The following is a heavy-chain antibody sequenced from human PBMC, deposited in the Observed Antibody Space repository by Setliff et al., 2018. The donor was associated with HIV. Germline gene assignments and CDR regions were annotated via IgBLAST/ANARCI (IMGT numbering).Heavy chain of an antibody. D-gene: IGHD1-1*01. CDR3: ARRPPLTTGREYYFDF. V-gene: IGHV4-4*09. CDR1: DDPINSFY. J-gene: IGHJ4*02. Sequence: PSETLSLTCTVSDDPINSFYWSWIRQPPGKGLEWIGYIYTSGSTNYNPSLKSRVTISVDTSKKQFSLKLRSVTAADTAVYYCARRPPLTTGREYYFDFWGQGTLVTVSS. CDR2: IYTSGST.